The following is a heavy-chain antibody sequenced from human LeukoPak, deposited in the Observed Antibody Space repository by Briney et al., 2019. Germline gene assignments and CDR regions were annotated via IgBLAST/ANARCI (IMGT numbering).Heavy chain of an antibody. CDR1: GGTFSSYA. Sequence: SVKVSCKASGGTFSSYAISWVRQAPGQGLEWMGGIIPIFGTANYAQKFLGRVTITADKSTSTAYMELSSLRSEDTAVYYCARDRTIDDILTLDYWGQGTLVTVSS. J-gene: IGHJ4*02. V-gene: IGHV1-69*06. D-gene: IGHD3-9*01. CDR2: IIPIFGTA. CDR3: ARDRTIDDILTLDY.